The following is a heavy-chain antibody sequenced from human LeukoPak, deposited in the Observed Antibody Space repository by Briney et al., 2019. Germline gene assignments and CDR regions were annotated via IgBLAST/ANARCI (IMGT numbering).Heavy chain of an antibody. CDR3: ARSSGFGMDV. CDR2: IKRDGSGT. Sequence: GGSLRLSCAASGFTFSLNSMHWVRHGPGKGLVWVSRIKRDGSGTTYADSVKGRVTISRDNAKNTLYLQMNSLRAEDTAVYYCARSSGFGMDVWGQGTTVTVSS. D-gene: IGHD3-22*01. V-gene: IGHV3-74*01. J-gene: IGHJ6*02. CDR1: GFTFSLNS.